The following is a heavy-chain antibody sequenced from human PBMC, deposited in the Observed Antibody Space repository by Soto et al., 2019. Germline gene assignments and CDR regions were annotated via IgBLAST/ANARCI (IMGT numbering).Heavy chain of an antibody. CDR1: GFSVGRLF. D-gene: IGHD3-3*01. Sequence: DVRLVESGGGLVQPGGSLRLSCTASGFSVGRLFMTWVRQAPGKGLEWVSVLSSDDNTYYADSVKGRFTISRDISKNTLFLEMNSLRAEDTAVYHCARDIFGGSYDFWLGGQGNLVTVSS. J-gene: IGHJ4*02. CDR2: LSSDDNT. V-gene: IGHV3-66*01. CDR3: ARDIFGGSYDFWL.